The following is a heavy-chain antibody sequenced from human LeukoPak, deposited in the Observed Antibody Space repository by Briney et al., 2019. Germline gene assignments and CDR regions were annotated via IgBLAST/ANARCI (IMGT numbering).Heavy chain of an antibody. CDR1: GYTFTGYY. CDR2: INPNSGGT. CDR3: ARXRGDXXMXRGVIVPFXX. D-gene: IGHD3-10*01. J-gene: IGHJ4*02. Sequence: ASVKVSCKASGYTFTGYYMHWVRQAPGQGLEWMGWINPNSGGTNYAQKFQGRVTMTRDTSISTAYMELSRLRSEDTAVYYCARXRGDXXMXRGVIVPFXXXGQXTXVTXXS. V-gene: IGHV1-2*02.